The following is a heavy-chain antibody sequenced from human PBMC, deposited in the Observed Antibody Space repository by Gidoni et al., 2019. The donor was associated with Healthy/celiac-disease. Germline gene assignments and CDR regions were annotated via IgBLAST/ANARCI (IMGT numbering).Heavy chain of an antibody. D-gene: IGHD1-26*01. CDR2: FDPEDGET. J-gene: IGHJ6*02. Sequence: LEWMGGFDPEDGETIYAQKFQGRVTMTEDTSTDTAYMELSSLRSEDTAVYYCATGHRRIVGATTPYYYYGMDVWGQGTTVTVS. CDR3: ATGHRRIVGATTPYYYYGMDV. V-gene: IGHV1-24*01.